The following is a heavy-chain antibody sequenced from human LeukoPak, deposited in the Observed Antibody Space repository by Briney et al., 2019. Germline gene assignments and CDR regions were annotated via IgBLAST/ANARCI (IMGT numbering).Heavy chain of an antibody. J-gene: IGHJ4*02. CDR1: GYTFSSYD. V-gene: IGHV1-8*01. D-gene: IGHD5-24*01. CDR2: INLTSGNT. CDR3: ARALRERWLQLYYFDY. Sequence: ASLKVSCKASGYTFSSYDIDCVRHATRQGLEWVVWINLTSGNTGYAQKFQGRVTMTRNTSISTAYMELSSLRSEDTAVYYCARALRERWLQLYYFDYWGQGTLVTVSS.